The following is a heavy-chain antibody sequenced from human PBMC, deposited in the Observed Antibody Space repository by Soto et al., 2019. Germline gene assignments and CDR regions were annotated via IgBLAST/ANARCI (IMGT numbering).Heavy chain of an antibody. CDR3: ARSRGVNWNHVPY. V-gene: IGHV3-11*01. J-gene: IGHJ4*02. D-gene: IGHD1-1*01. CDR1: GFTFSDHY. Sequence: QVQLVESGGGLVKPGGSLRLSCKASGFTFSDHYMSWVRQAPGKGLDWVSYISSSGDTIYYADSVKGRFTISRDNAKNSLYLQMNSLRVEDTAVYYCARSRGVNWNHVPYLGQGTLVTVSS. CDR2: ISSSGDTI.